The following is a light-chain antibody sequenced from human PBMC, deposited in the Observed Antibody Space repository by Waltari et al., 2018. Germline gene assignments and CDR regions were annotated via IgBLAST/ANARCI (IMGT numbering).Light chain of an antibody. J-gene: IGKJ5*01. CDR3: QQLNSYPIT. CDR2: GAS. CDR1: QDISSH. V-gene: IGKV1-9*01. Sequence: DIQLTQSPSFLSASVGDRVTITCRASQDISSHLAWYQKNPGKAPKLLVYGASTLGSGVPSGFSGGGSGTEFTLTISSLQPEDFATYYCQQLNSYPITFGQWTRLEIK.